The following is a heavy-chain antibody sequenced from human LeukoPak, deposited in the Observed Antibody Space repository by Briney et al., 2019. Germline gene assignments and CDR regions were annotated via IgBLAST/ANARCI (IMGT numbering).Heavy chain of an antibody. V-gene: IGHV3-21*04. D-gene: IGHD3-10*01. CDR2: ISSSSSYI. CDR1: GFTFSSYS. CDR3: AKDQTYDYGSGSFDY. J-gene: IGHJ4*02. Sequence: GGSLRLSCAASGFTFSSYSMNWVRQAPGKGLEWVSSISSSSSYIYYADSVKGRFTISRDNSKNTLYLQMNSLRAEDTAVYYCAKDQTYDYGSGSFDYWGQGTLVTVSS.